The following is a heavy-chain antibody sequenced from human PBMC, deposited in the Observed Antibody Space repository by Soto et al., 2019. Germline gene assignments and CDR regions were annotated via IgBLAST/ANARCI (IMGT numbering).Heavy chain of an antibody. Sequence: KTSETLSLTCAVSGGSISGSYYYWGWLRQSPGKGPEWIGSVFYTGFTSYNPSLESRVSVSVDTSKNQFSLKVSGVSAADTAVYYCARGSSLYQLLRDYNWFDPWGQGTLVTVSS. J-gene: IGHJ5*02. D-gene: IGHD2-2*01. CDR1: GGSISGSYYY. CDR3: ARGSSLYQLLRDYNWFDP. CDR2: VFYTGFT. V-gene: IGHV4-39*01.